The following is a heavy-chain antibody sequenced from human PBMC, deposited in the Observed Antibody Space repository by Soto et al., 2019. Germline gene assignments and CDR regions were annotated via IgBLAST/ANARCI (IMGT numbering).Heavy chain of an antibody. CDR1: GFTFSSYS. J-gene: IGHJ4*02. CDR2: ISSSSYI. CDR3: ARARRLIAVAGPSFVDY. V-gene: IGHV3-21*01. D-gene: IGHD6-19*01. Sequence: GGSLRLSCAASGFTFSSYSMNWVRQAPGKGLEWVSSISSSSYIYYADSVKGRFTISRDNAKNSLYLQMNSLRAEDTAVYYCARARRLIAVAGPSFVDYWGQGTLVTVSS.